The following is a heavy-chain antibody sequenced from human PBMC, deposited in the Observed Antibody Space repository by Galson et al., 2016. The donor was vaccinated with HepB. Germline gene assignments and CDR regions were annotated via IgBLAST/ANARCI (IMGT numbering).Heavy chain of an antibody. CDR3: ATDHSPPEGSKVRGVWGMDV. CDR1: GNTLIELP. J-gene: IGHJ6*02. Sequence: SVKVSCKVSGNTLIELPIHWVRQAPGKGLEWMGGFDPVDGERIYAQNFQGRLTMTEDTSTDTAYMELSSLRSEDTAVYYCATDHSPPEGSKVRGVWGMDVWGQGTTVTVSS. CDR2: FDPVDGER. V-gene: IGHV1-24*01. D-gene: IGHD3-10*01.